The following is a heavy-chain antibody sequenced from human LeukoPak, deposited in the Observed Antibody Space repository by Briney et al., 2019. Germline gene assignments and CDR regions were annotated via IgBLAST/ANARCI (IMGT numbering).Heavy chain of an antibody. CDR3: ARFSINYYGYNFDY. J-gene: IGHJ4*02. V-gene: IGHV4-34*01. CDR2: INHSGST. Sequence: PSETLSLTCSVSGGSISLSYYYWSWIRQPPGKGLEWIGEINHSGSTNYNPSLKSRVTISVDTSKNQFSLKLSSVTAADTAVYYCARFSINYYGYNFDYWGQGTLVTVSS. D-gene: IGHD3-10*01. CDR1: GGSISLSYYY.